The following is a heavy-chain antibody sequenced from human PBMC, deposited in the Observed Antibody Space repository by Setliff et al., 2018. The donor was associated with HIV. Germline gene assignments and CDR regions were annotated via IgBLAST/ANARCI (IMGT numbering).Heavy chain of an antibody. V-gene: IGHV4-34*01. Sequence: SETLSLTCAVYGESFSGYYWTWIRQPPGERPEWIGTIYYVGSTYYNPYLKSRASIFVDTSKNQFSLKLYSVTAADTAVYYCAGGFWGGPLFDPWGRGTLVTVSS. D-gene: IGHD3-3*01. J-gene: IGHJ5*01. CDR2: IYYVGST. CDR1: GESFSGYY. CDR3: AGGFWGGPLFDP.